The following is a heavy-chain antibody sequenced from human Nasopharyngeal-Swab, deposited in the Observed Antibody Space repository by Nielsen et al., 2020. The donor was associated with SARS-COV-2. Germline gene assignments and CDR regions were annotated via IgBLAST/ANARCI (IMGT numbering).Heavy chain of an antibody. J-gene: IGHJ6*02. D-gene: IGHD6-6*01. CDR2: IYYSGST. Sequence: WIRQPPGKGLEWIGYIYYSGSTNYNPSLKSRVTISVDTSKNQFSLKLSSVTAADTAVYYCARGYSSSYFSYYYYGLDVWGQGTTGTVSS. CDR3: ARGYSSSYFSYYYYGLDV. V-gene: IGHV4-59*01.